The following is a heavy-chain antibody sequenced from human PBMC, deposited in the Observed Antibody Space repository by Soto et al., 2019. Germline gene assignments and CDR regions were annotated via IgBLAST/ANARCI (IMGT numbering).Heavy chain of an antibody. V-gene: IGHV3-23*01. Sequence: EVQLLESGGGLVQPGGSLRLSCAASGFTFDNYGMSWVRQAPGKGLEWVSATSGSGETTYYADSVKGRFTISRDNSKNTLYVQMNSLRAEDTAVYYCARVGGGGSGSYFDSWGQGTLVTVSS. J-gene: IGHJ4*02. CDR2: TSGSGETT. CDR1: GFTFDNYG. CDR3: ARVGGGGSGSYFDS. D-gene: IGHD1-26*01.